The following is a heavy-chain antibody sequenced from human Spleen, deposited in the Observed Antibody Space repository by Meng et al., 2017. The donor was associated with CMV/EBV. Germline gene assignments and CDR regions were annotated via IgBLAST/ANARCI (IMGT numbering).Heavy chain of an antibody. D-gene: IGHD3-3*01. CDR2: IKQDGSEK. CDR1: GFTFSSYW. Sequence: GGSLRLSCAASGFTFSSYWMSWVRQAPGKGLEWVANIKQDGSEKYYVDSVKGRFTISRDNAKNSLYLQMNSLRAEDTAVYYCARDAYYDFWSGYSQPYYYYYGMDVWGQGTTVTVSS. J-gene: IGHJ6*02. V-gene: IGHV3-7*01. CDR3: ARDAYYDFWSGYSQPYYYYYGMDV.